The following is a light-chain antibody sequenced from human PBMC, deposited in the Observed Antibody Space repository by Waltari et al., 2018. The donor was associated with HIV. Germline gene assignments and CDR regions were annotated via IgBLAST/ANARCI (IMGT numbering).Light chain of an antibody. Sequence: QSALTQPASVSGSPGQSITMSCTGTSRDVGRYDLVSWYQHFPGKAPKLIIFEVTKRPSGVSNRFSGSKSGKTASLTISGLQAEDEADYYCCPYAGPNPLVFGGGTKLTVL. V-gene: IGLV2-23*02. CDR2: EVT. J-gene: IGLJ2*01. CDR1: SRDVGRYDL. CDR3: CPYAGPNPLV.